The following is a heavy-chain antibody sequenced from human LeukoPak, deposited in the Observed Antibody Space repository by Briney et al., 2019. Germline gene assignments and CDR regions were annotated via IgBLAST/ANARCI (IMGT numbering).Heavy chain of an antibody. CDR1: GFTFSNAW. J-gene: IGHJ4*02. Sequence: GGSLRLSCAASGFTFSNAWMNWVRQAPGKGLEWVSSISGNGGSTYYADSVKGRFTISRDNSKNTLYLQMNSLRAEDTAIYYCAKDRVAGRRPLLELGYWGQGTLVTVSS. CDR3: AKDRVAGRRPLLELGY. D-gene: IGHD6-19*01. CDR2: ISGNGGST. V-gene: IGHV3-23*01.